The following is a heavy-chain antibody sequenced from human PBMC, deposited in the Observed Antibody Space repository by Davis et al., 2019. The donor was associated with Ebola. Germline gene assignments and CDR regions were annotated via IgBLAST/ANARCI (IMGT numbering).Heavy chain of an antibody. V-gene: IGHV3-53*05. Sequence: PGGSLRLSCAASGFTASSDYMSRVPQDTGKGLERVSVIYSGGDTYYADSAKGRFTISRDNSKNTLYLQMSSLRPADTAVYYCARDPGLPNGMDVWGQGTPVTVSS. CDR2: IYSGGDT. CDR1: GFTASSDY. CDR3: ARDPGLPNGMDV. J-gene: IGHJ6*02.